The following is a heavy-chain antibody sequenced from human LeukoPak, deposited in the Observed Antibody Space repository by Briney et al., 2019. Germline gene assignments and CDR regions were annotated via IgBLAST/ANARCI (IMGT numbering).Heavy chain of an antibody. CDR2: MNPNSGNT. Sequence: ASVKVSCKASGYTFTSYDINWVRQATGQGLEWMGWMNPNSGNTGYAQKFQGRVTITGNTSISTAYMELSSLRSEDAAVYYCARRKRQFYYMDVWGKGTTVTVSS. V-gene: IGHV1-8*03. D-gene: IGHD6-25*01. CDR1: GYTFTSYD. J-gene: IGHJ6*03. CDR3: ARRKRQFYYMDV.